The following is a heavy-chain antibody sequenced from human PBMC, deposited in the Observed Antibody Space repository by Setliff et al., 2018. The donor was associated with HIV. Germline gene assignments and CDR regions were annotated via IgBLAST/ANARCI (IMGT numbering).Heavy chain of an antibody. D-gene: IGHD3-22*01. J-gene: IGHJ4*02. CDR2: IRYDGSNK. CDR3: AKDRYYDSSGSPFDY. CDR1: GFTFDDYG. V-gene: IGHV3-30*02. Sequence: GGSLRLSCEASGFTFDDYGMNWVRQAPGKGLEWVAFIRYDGSNKYYADSVKGRFTISRDNSKNTLYLQMNSLRAEDTAVYYCAKDRYYDSSGSPFDYWGQGTLVTVSS.